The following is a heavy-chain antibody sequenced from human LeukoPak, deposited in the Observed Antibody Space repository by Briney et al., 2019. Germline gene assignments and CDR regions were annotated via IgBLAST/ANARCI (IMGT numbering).Heavy chain of an antibody. CDR3: ARDRIYEWELLRSRYYYYGMDV. CDR2: ISAYNGNT. Sequence: ASGKVSCKASGYTFTSYGISGVRQAPGQGREGMGWISAYNGNTNYAQKLQGRVTMTTDTSTSTAYMELRSLRSDDTAVYYCARDRIYEWELLRSRYYYYGMDVWGQGTTVTVSS. J-gene: IGHJ6*02. CDR1: GYTFTSYG. V-gene: IGHV1-18*01. D-gene: IGHD1-26*01.